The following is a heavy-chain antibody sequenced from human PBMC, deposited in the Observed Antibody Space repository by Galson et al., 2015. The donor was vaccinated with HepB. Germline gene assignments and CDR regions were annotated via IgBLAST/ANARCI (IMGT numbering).Heavy chain of an antibody. D-gene: IGHD3-22*01. CDR3: ARVRYYDSSGYYPPLDY. V-gene: IGHV1-2*06. J-gene: IGHJ4*02. CDR2: INPNSGGT. CDR1: GYTFTGYY. Sequence: SVKVSCKASGYTFTGYYMHWVRQAPGQGLEWMGRINPNSGGTNYAQKFQGRVTMTRDTSISTAYTELSRLRSDDTAVYYCARVRYYDSSGYYPPLDYWGQGTLVTVSS.